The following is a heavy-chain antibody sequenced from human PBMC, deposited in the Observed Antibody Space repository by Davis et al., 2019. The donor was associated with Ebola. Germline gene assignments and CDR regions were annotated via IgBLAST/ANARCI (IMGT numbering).Heavy chain of an antibody. J-gene: IGHJ4*02. Sequence: SETLSLTCTVSGGSISSSSYYWGWIRQPPGKGLEWIGSIYYSGSTYYNPSLKSRVTISVDTSKNQFSLKLGSVTAADTAVYYCARQGREIVVVLAAITGWFDYWGQGTLFTVSS. D-gene: IGHD2-15*01. CDR1: GGSISSSSYY. CDR3: ARQGREIVVVLAAITGWFDY. CDR2: IYYSGST. V-gene: IGHV4-39*01.